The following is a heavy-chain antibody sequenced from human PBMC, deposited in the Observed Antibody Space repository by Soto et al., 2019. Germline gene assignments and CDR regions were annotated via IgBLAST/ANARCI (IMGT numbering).Heavy chain of an antibody. V-gene: IGHV3-23*01. D-gene: IGHD3-10*01. CDR3: AKGRGGNNRYSFDY. J-gene: IGHJ4*02. Sequence: EVQLLESGGGLVQPGGSLRLSCAASGFTFSSYAMTWVRQAPGKGLEWVSTITSDGGNTYYVDSVKGRFTISRDNSKNKQYLQMNSLRAEDTAIYYCAKGRGGNNRYSFDYWGQGTLVTVSS. CDR1: GFTFSSYA. CDR2: ITSDGGNT.